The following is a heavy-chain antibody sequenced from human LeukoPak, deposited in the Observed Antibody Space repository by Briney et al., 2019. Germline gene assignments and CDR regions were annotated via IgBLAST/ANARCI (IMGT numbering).Heavy chain of an antibody. CDR2: IKQDGSER. D-gene: IGHD5-18*01. CDR3: ARGIQPWLQYYYYYYMDV. Sequence: RTGGSLRLSCAASGFTFSSSWMSWVRQAPGKGLEWVANIKQDGSERSYVDSVKGRFTISRDNAKNLLYLQMNSLRAEDTAVYYCARGIQPWLQYYYYYYMDVWGKGTTVTVSS. J-gene: IGHJ6*03. V-gene: IGHV3-7*01. CDR1: GFTFSSSW.